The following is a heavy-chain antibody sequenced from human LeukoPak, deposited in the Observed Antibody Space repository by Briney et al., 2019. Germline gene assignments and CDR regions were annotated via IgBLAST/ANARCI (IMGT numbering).Heavy chain of an antibody. CDR3: AKDLQFLWFAGNTWFDP. Sequence: PGGSLRLSCAASGFTFSSYAMSWVRQAPGKGLEWVSAISGSGGSTYYADSVKGRFTISRDNSKNTLYLQMNSLRAEDTAVYYCAKDLQFLWFAGNTWFDPWGQATLVT. CDR1: GFTFSSYA. D-gene: IGHD3-10*01. V-gene: IGHV3-23*01. CDR2: ISGSGGST. J-gene: IGHJ5*02.